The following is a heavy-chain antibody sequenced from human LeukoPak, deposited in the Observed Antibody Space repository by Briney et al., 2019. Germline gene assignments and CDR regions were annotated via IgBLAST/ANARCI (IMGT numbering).Heavy chain of an antibody. CDR2: IYYSGST. D-gene: IGHD5-24*01. V-gene: IGHV4-59*12. CDR3: ARGGDGYNYRYLDY. J-gene: IGHJ4*02. CDR1: GGSISSYY. Sequence: SETLSLTCTVSGGSISSYYWSWIRQPPGKGLEWIGYIYYSGSTNYNPPLKSRVTISVDTSKNQFSLKLSSVTAADTAVYHCARGGDGYNYRYLDYWGQGTLVTVSS.